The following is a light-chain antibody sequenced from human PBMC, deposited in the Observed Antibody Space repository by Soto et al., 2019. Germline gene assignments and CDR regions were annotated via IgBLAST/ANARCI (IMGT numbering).Light chain of an antibody. J-gene: IGLJ2*01. V-gene: IGLV1-47*01. CDR3: AAWDNSLSGRL. Sequence: QSALTQPPSASGTPGQRVTISCSGSSSNIENNFVYWYQQVPGTAPKLLIHRNDQRPSGVPDRFTGSKSGTSASLAIGGLRSEDEADYYCAAWDNSLSGRLFGGGTKLTVL. CDR2: RND. CDR1: SSNIENNF.